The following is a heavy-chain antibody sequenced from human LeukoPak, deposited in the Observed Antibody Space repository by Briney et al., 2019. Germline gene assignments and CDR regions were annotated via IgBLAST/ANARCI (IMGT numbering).Heavy chain of an antibody. CDR2: ISYDGSNK. CDR3: ARAVAVAGTSDYYYGMAV. V-gene: IGHV3-30*04. CDR1: GFTFSSYA. J-gene: IGHJ6*04. D-gene: IGHD6-19*01. Sequence: GGSLRLSCAASGFTFSSYAMHWVRQAPGKGLEWVAVISYDGSNKYYADSVKGRFTISRDNSKNTLYLQMNSLRAEDTAVYYCARAVAVAGTSDYYYGMAVWGKGTTVTVSS.